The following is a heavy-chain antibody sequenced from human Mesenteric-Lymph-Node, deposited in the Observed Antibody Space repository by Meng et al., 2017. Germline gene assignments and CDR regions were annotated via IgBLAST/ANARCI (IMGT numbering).Heavy chain of an antibody. CDR1: GDSVSRNSAA. J-gene: IGHJ6*02. Sequence: SQTRSLTGAISGDSVSRNSAAWNWIRQSPSRGLEWLGRTYCESKCYNDYAVSVESRITINPDTSKNQFSLQLRSVTPEDTAIYYCARGQKHYFAMDVWGQGNTVNVSS. CDR3: ARGQKHYFAMDV. CDR2: TYCESKCYN. V-gene: IGHV6-1*01.